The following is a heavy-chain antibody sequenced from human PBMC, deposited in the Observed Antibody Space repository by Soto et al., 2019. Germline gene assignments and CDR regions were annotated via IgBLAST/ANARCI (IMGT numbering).Heavy chain of an antibody. D-gene: IGHD6-19*01. Sequence: SGPTLVNPTETLTLTCTVSGFSLSNARMGVSWIRQPPGKALEWLAHIFSNDEKSYSTSLKSRLTISKDTSKSQMVLTMTNMDLMDTATYYCARTQQWLDPSLFDPWGQGTLVTVSS. J-gene: IGHJ5*02. V-gene: IGHV2-26*01. CDR3: ARTQQWLDPSLFDP. CDR2: IFSNDEK. CDR1: GFSLSNARMG.